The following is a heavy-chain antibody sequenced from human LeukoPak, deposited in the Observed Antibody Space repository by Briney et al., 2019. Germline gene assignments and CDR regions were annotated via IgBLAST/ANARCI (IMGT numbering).Heavy chain of an antibody. V-gene: IGHV1-2*02. CDR3: ARDRVWFGEEGDAFDI. CDR1: GYTFTGYY. Sequence: ASVKVSCKASGYTFTGYYMHWVRQAPGQGPEWMGWLNPNSGGTNYAQKFQGRVTMTRDTSISTAYMELSRLRSDDTAVYYCARDRVWFGEEGDAFDIWGQGTMVTVSS. J-gene: IGHJ3*02. CDR2: LNPNSGGT. D-gene: IGHD3-10*01.